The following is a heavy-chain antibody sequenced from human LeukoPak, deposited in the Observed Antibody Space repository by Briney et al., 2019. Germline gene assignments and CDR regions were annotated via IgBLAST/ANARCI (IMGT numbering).Heavy chain of an antibody. D-gene: IGHD3-16*01. CDR1: GGSFSGYY. CDR2: INHSGST. CDR3: ARGSVARCLSY. Sequence: PSETLSLTCAVYGGSFSGYYWSWIRQPPGKGLEWIGEINHSGSTNYNPSLKSRVTISVDTSKNQFSLKLSSVTAADTAVCYCARGSVARCLSYWGQGTLVTVSS. J-gene: IGHJ4*02. V-gene: IGHV4-34*01.